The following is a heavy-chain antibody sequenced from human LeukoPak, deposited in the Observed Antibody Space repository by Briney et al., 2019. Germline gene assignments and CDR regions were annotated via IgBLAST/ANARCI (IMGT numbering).Heavy chain of an antibody. CDR3: AGAVGYCSSTNCPRAYFFDD. V-gene: IGHV4-30-2*01. CDR1: GGSFSNSVYS. Sequence: SQTLSLTCAVSGGSFSNSVYSWNWIRQPPGKGLEWIGNIYHGGSTYYNPSLESRVTISVDTSKNQFSLKLNSLTAADTAVYYCAGAVGYCSSTNCPRAYFFDDWGQGTLVTVSS. J-gene: IGHJ4*02. CDR2: IYHGGST. D-gene: IGHD2-2*01.